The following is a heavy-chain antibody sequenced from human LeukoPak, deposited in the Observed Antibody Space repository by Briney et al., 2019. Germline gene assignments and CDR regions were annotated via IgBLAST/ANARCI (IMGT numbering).Heavy chain of an antibody. CDR2: IVNDGSGA. J-gene: IGHJ4*02. CDR1: GFTFSSHW. CDR3: VRGSPHSGFNVDFDC. Sequence: PGGSLRLSCAASGFTFSSHWMHWVRQAPGKGLVWISRIVNDGSGATYVDSVKGRFTTSRDNAKNTLYLQMNSLRAEDTAVYYCVRGSPHSGFNVDFDCWGQGTLVTVSS. D-gene: IGHD2-15*01. V-gene: IGHV3-74*01.